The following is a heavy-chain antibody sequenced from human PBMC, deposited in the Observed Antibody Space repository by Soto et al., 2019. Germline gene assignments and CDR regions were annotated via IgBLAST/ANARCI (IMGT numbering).Heavy chain of an antibody. V-gene: IGHV3-21*01. CDR1: GFTFSSYS. D-gene: IGHD5-18*01. CDR2: ISSSSSYI. J-gene: IGHJ4*02. Sequence: PGGSLRLSCAASGFTFSSYSMNWVRQAPGKGLEWVSSISSSSSYIYYADSVKGRFTISRDNAKNSLYLQMNSLRAEDTAVYYCARSRGYSYGYSDYWGQGTLVTVSS. CDR3: ARSRGYSYGYSDY.